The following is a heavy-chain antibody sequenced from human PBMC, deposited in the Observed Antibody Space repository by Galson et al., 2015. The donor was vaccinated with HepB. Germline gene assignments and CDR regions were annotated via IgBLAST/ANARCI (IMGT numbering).Heavy chain of an antibody. D-gene: IGHD3-10*01. CDR3: ARENTMVRGVIDYFDY. CDR1: GLTFSSYW. CDR2: IKQDGSEK. J-gene: IGHJ4*02. V-gene: IGHV3-7*03. Sequence: SLRLSCAASGLTFSSYWMSWVRQAPGKGLEWVANIKQDGSEKYYVDSVKGRFTISRDNAKNSLYLQMNSLRAEDTAVYYCARENTMVRGVIDYFDYWGQGTLVTVSS.